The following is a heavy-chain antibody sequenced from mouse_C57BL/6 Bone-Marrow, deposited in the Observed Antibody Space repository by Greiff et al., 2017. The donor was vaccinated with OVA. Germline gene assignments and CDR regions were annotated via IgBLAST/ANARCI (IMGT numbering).Heavy chain of an antibody. Sequence: EVHLVESGGGLVQPKGSLKLSCAASGFSFNTYAMNWVRQAPGKGLEWVARIRSKSNNYATYYADSVKDRFTISRDDSESMLYLQMNNLKTEDTAMYYCVRGGPPGYFDVWGTGTTVTVSS. V-gene: IGHV10-1*01. CDR1: GFSFNTYA. CDR3: VRGGPPGYFDV. CDR2: IRSKSNNYAT. J-gene: IGHJ1*03.